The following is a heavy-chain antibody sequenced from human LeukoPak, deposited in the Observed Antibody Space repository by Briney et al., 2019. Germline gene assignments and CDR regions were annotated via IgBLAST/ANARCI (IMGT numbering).Heavy chain of an antibody. Sequence: ASVKVSCKASGYTFSGYYIHWVRQAPGQGLEWMGWINPNSGATNNAQKFQGRVTVNRDRSISTVYLDLNKLRSDDTAVYYCARPGITTIPNFDYWGQGSLVTVSS. CDR3: ARPGITTIPNFDY. CDR1: GYTFSGYY. D-gene: IGHD5-12*01. V-gene: IGHV1-2*02. CDR2: INPNSGAT. J-gene: IGHJ4*02.